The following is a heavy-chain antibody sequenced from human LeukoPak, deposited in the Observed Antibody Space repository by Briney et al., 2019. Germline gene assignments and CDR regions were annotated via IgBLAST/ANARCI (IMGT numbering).Heavy chain of an antibody. CDR1: GFTFSGYS. CDR3: ARAAGNFGSPDY. D-gene: IGHD6-13*01. J-gene: IGHJ4*02. CDR2: ISSSSSYI. V-gene: IGHV3-21*01. Sequence: TGGSLRLSCAASGFTFSGYSMNWVRQAPGKGLEWVSSISSSSSYIYYADSVKGRFTISRDNAKNSLYLQMNSLRAEDTAVYYCARAAGNFGSPDYWGQGTLVTVSS.